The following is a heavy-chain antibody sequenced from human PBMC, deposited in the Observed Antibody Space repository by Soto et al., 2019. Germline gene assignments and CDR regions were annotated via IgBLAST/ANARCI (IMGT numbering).Heavy chain of an antibody. CDR2: IYYSGST. V-gene: IGHV4-31*03. Sequence: QVQLQESGPGLVKPSQTLSLTCTVSGGSISSGGYYWSWIRQHPGKGLEWIGYIYYSGSTYYNPSLKSRVTISVDTSKNQFSLKLSSVTAADTAVYYCARGLGYCSGGSCYRVVPPFDYWGQGTLVTVSS. CDR1: GGSISSGGYY. J-gene: IGHJ4*02. D-gene: IGHD2-15*01. CDR3: ARGLGYCSGGSCYRVVPPFDY.